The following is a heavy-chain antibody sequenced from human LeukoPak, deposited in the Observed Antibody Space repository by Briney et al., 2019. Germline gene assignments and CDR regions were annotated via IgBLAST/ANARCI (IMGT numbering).Heavy chain of an antibody. Sequence: GGSLRLSCAASGFTLVSYEMNWVRQPPGKGLGWVSYISSSGSTIYYADSVKARFTISRDNATNSLYLQMNSLRAEDTAVYYCARDRGSGWGLDYWGQGTLVTVSS. J-gene: IGHJ4*02. D-gene: IGHD6-19*01. CDR2: ISSSGSTI. CDR1: GFTLVSYE. V-gene: IGHV3-48*03. CDR3: ARDRGSGWGLDY.